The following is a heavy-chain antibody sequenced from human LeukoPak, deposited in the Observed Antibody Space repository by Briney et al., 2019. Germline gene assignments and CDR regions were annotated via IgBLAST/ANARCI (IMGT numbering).Heavy chain of an antibody. Sequence: ASVTVSCKSSGYTFTGYYMHWVRQAPGQGLEWMGWINPNSGGTNYAQKFQGRVTMTRDTSISTAYMELSRLRSDDTAVYYCAREDGYSYGYDWGQGTLVTVSS. CDR3: AREDGYSYGYD. CDR2: INPNSGGT. J-gene: IGHJ4*02. V-gene: IGHV1-2*02. CDR1: GYTFTGYY. D-gene: IGHD5-18*01.